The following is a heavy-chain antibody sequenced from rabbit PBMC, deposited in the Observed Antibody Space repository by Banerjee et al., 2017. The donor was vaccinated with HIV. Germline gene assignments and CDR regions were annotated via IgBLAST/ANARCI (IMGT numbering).Heavy chain of an antibody. V-gene: IGHV1S45*01. CDR2: INTSSGNT. CDR3: ASSSTSYRFNL. CDR1: GFSSSNNYYY. Sequence: QEQLVESGGGLVQPEGSRTLTCTAAGFSSSNNYYYMCWVRQAPGKGLEWIACINTSSGNTVYASWAKGRFTISKTSSTVTLQVTSLTAADTATYFCASSSTSYRFNLWGQGTLVTVS. D-gene: IGHD1-1*01. J-gene: IGHJ4*01.